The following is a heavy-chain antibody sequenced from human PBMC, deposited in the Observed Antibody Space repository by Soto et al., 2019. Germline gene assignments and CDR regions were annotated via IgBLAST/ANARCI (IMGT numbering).Heavy chain of an antibody. CDR2: ISDAGSNK. V-gene: IGHV3-30-3*01. CDR3: ARVNRVTTVSYSYGMDV. J-gene: IGHJ6*02. CDR1: GFTFRSYS. Sequence: GGSLRLSCAASGFTFRSYSIHWVRQAPGKGLEWVAVISDAGSNKYYADSVKGRFTISRDNSKNTLYLQMNSLRAEDTAVYYCARVNRVTTVSYSYGMDVWGQGTTVTVS. D-gene: IGHD4-17*01.